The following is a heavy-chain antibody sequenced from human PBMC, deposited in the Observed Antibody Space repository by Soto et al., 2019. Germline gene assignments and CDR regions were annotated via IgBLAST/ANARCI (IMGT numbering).Heavy chain of an antibody. V-gene: IGHV3-15*07. CDR1: GFTFSNAW. Sequence: GGSLRLSCAASGFTFSNAWMNWVRQAPGKGLEWVGHIKSKTDGGTTDYAGPVKGRFTISRDDSKNTLYLQMNSLRAEDTAVYYCANDYGDYGSGAFDIWGQGTMVTVSS. D-gene: IGHD4-17*01. J-gene: IGHJ3*02. CDR3: ANDYGDYGSGAFDI. CDR2: IKSKTDGGTT.